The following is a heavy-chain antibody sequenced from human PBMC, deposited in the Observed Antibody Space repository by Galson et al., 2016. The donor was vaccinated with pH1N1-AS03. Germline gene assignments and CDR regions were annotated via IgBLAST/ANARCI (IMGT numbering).Heavy chain of an antibody. Sequence: SETLSLTCTVSAGSISTYYWTWIRQPPGRGLEWIGYIYFSGRTNCSPSLKSRANISLDRSRNQFSLNLNSVTAADTAVYYCARVRSEWLGVSSSWYGIDSWGQGTLVTVSS. J-gene: IGHJ4*02. CDR3: ARVRSEWLGVSSSWYGIDS. D-gene: IGHD2-2*01. CDR1: AGSISTYY. V-gene: IGHV4-59*01. CDR2: IYFSGRT.